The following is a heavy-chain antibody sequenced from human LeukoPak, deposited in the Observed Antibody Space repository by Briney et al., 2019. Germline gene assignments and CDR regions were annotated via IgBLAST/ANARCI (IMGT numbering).Heavy chain of an antibody. D-gene: IGHD6-6*01. Sequence: SETLSLTCTVSGGSISSSSYYWGWIRQPPGKGLEWIGSIYYSGSTYYNPSLKSRVTISVDTSKNQFSLKLSSVTAADTAVYYCASPYSSSSGNWYFDLWGRGTQVTVSS. CDR2: IYYSGST. V-gene: IGHV4-39*01. J-gene: IGHJ2*01. CDR3: ASPYSSSSGNWYFDL. CDR1: GGSISSSSYY.